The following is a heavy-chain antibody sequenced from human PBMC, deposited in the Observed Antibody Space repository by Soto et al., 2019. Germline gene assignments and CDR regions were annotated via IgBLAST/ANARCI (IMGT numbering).Heavy chain of an antibody. CDR1: GFTFTSYA. Sequence: EVQLVKSGGGLVQPGGSLRLSCSASGFTFTSYAMHWVRQAPGKGLEYVSAISSNGGSTYYADSVKGRFTISRDNSKNTLYLQMSSLRAEDTAVYYCVKGIIDEQAHSNYWGQGTLVTVSS. CDR3: VKGIIDEQAHSNY. J-gene: IGHJ4*02. V-gene: IGHV3-64D*08. CDR2: ISSNGGST. D-gene: IGHD1-20*01.